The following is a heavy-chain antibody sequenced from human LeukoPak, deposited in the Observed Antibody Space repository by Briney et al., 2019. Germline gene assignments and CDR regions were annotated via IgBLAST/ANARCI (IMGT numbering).Heavy chain of an antibody. Sequence: GASVKVSCKASGYTFTDYYLQWVRQPPGQGLEWVGWVNPKCGGTNYAQKFQGRVTMTRDTSISTAYMELSRLRSDDTAVYYCARSSMAPSSGWYRTITNSDYWGQGTLVTVSS. D-gene: IGHD6-19*01. CDR2: VNPKCGGT. J-gene: IGHJ4*02. CDR1: GYTFTDYY. V-gene: IGHV1-2*02. CDR3: ARSSMAPSSGWYRTITNSDY.